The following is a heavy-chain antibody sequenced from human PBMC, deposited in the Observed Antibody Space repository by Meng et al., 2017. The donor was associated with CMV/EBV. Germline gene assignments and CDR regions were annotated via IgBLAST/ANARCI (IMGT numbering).Heavy chain of an antibody. CDR2: IYPGDSDT. D-gene: IGHD2-2*02. Sequence: KVSCKASGGTFSSYAISWVRQMPGKGLEWMGIIYPGDSDTRYSPSFQGQVTISADKSISTAYLQWSSLKASDTAMYYCARSGYCSSTSCYTAYGMDVWGQGTTVTVSS. CDR1: GGTFSSYA. V-gene: IGHV5-51*01. CDR3: ARSGYCSSTSCYTAYGMDV. J-gene: IGHJ6*02.